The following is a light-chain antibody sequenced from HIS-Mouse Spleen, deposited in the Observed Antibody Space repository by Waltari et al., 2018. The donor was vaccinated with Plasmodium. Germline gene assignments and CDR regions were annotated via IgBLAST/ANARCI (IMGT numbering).Light chain of an antibody. CDR1: QSVSSY. J-gene: IGKJ2*01. CDR3: QQRSNWPPYT. Sequence: ILLTQSPPTLPLSPRERAPLPCRASQSVSSYLAWYQQKPGQAPRLLIYDASNRATGIPARFSGSGSGTDFTLTISSLEPEDFAVYYCQQRSNWPPYTFGQGTKLEIK. CDR2: DAS. V-gene: IGKV3-11*01.